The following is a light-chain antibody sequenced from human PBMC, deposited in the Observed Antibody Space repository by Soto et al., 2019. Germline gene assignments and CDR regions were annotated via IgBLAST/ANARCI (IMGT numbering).Light chain of an antibody. J-gene: IGKJ1*01. CDR1: QSVSSY. CDR2: DAS. Sequence: IVLTQSPATLSLSPGKRATLSCRASQSVSSYLAWYQQKPGQAPRLLIYDASNRETGIPARFSGSGAGTECTLTISSLGPEDFEVYYCQQRSNWPPTFGQGTKVDIK. CDR3: QQRSNWPPT. V-gene: IGKV3-11*01.